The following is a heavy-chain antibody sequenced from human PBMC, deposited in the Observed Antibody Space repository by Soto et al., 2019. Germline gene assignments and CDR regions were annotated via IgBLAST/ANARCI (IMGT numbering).Heavy chain of an antibody. D-gene: IGHD3-9*01. Sequence: EVQLVHSGAEVKKPGESLRISCKGSGYSFTNSCISWVRQMPGTGLDWMGRIDPSDFVTNDGPSFQGRVTISADTYISTALLQWDRLSASDTAIYYCATHWFLGGAEDYWGQGTLVTVSS. J-gene: IGHJ4*02. CDR2: IDPSDFVT. CDR3: ATHWFLGGAEDY. CDR1: GYSFTNSC. V-gene: IGHV5-10-1*01.